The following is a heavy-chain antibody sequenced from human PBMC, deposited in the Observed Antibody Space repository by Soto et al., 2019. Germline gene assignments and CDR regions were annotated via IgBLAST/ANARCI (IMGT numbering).Heavy chain of an antibody. Sequence: SETLSLTCAVYGGSFSGYYWSWIRQPPGKGLEWIGEINHSGSTNYNPSLKSRVTISVDTSKNQFSLKLSSVTAADTAVYYCARGSRAYNYVRDFDYWGQGTLVTVSS. V-gene: IGHV4-34*01. CDR2: INHSGST. CDR1: GGSFSGYY. J-gene: IGHJ4*02. CDR3: ARGSRAYNYVRDFDY. D-gene: IGHD1-20*01.